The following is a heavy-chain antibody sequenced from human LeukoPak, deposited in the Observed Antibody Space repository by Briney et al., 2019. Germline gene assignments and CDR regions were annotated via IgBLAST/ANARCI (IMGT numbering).Heavy chain of an antibody. J-gene: IGHJ6*04. V-gene: IGHV3-7*01. CDR2: IKQDGSEK. CDR1: GLTFSTYC. CDR3: AGGIAMVRGGDV. D-gene: IGHD3-10*01. Sequence: GSLRLSCAASGLTFSTYCMTWVRQAPGKGLEWVANIKQDGSEKNYVDSVKGRFTISRDNAKNSLYLQMNSLRVEDTAVYYCAGGIAMVRGGDVWGKGTTVTVSS.